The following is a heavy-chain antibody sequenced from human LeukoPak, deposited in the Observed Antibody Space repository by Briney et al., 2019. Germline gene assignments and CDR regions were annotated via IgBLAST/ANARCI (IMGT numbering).Heavy chain of an antibody. V-gene: IGHV1-8*01. D-gene: IGHD6-13*01. Sequence: APVKVSCKASGYTFTSYDINWVRQATGQGLEWMGWMNPNSGNTGYAQKFQGRVTMTRNTSISTAYMELSSLRSEDTAVYYCARVSAAGPTDFDYWGQGTLVTVSS. J-gene: IGHJ4*02. CDR2: MNPNSGNT. CDR1: GYTFTSYD. CDR3: ARVSAAGPTDFDY.